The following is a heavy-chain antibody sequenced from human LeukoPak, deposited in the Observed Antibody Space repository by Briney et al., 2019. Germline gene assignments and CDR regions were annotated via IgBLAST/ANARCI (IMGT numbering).Heavy chain of an antibody. CDR2: VYYTGRT. Sequence: PSETLSLTCTVSGGSMSSASSYWGWIRQPPGKGPEWIGTVYYTGRTYNNPSLKSRITISVDSSNNQFSLKVASVTAADTAVYYCASTHAGRYYTTFDSWGQGTLVAVSS. CDR3: ASTHAGRYYTTFDS. D-gene: IGHD1-26*01. CDR1: GGSMSSASSY. J-gene: IGHJ4*02. V-gene: IGHV4-39*01.